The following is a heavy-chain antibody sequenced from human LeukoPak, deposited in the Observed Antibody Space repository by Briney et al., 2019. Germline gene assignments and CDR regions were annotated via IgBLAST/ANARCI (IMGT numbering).Heavy chain of an antibody. CDR1: GYTFTGYY. V-gene: IGHV1-2*02. CDR3: AKDISTHMEPPDWFDS. D-gene: IGHD1-1*01. CDR2: INPDSGGT. J-gene: IGHJ5*01. Sequence: EASVKVSCKASGYTFTGYYMHWVRQAPGQGLEWMGWINPDSGGTHYAQKFQGRVTLTRDTSLSTAYMELSRLRSDDTAVYYCAKDISTHMEPPDWFDSWGQGTLVTVSS.